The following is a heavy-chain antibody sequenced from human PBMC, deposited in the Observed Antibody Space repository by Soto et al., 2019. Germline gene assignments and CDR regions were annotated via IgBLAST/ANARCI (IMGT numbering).Heavy chain of an antibody. D-gene: IGHD4-17*01. V-gene: IGHV3-33*08. CDR2: IWYGGSEK. CDR1: GFTFSTYG. J-gene: IGHJ3*02. CDR3: ATEGPGDYQRGVGAFDI. Sequence: QVQLVESGGGVVQPGKSLRLSCTASGFTFSTYGMHWVRQAPGKGLEWVAVIWYGGSEKYYAESVKGRFTISRDNSKNTLYLQMNSLRTEDTAVYYCATEGPGDYQRGVGAFDIWGQGTMVTVSS.